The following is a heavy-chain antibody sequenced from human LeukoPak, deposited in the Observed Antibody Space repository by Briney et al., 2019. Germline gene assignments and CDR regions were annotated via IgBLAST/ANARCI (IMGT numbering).Heavy chain of an antibody. J-gene: IGHJ6*03. CDR2: MKYSGNT. CDR3: SRGRGHMDV. D-gene: IGHD3-10*01. Sequence: SETLSLTCTVSGDSIRSYHWSWIRKPPGKGLEWIAYMKYSGNTNYNPSLQSRVTISVDTSKNQLSLKLSSVTAADTAAYYCSRGRGHMDVWGKGTTVTVSS. V-gene: IGHV4-59*01. CDR1: GDSIRSYH.